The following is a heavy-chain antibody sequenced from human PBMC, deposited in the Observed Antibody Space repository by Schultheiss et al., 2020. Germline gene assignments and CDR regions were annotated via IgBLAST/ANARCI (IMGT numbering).Heavy chain of an antibody. D-gene: IGHD5-18*01. CDR1: GGSISSYY. Sequence: SETLSLTCTVSGGSISSYYWSWIRQPPGKGLEWIGYIYYSGSTNYNPSLKSRVTISIDTSKNQFSLKLSSVTAADTAVYYCAIYSYGFDYVDYWVQGTLVIVSS. J-gene: IGHJ4*02. CDR3: AIYSYGFDYVDY. V-gene: IGHV4-59*01. CDR2: IYYSGST.